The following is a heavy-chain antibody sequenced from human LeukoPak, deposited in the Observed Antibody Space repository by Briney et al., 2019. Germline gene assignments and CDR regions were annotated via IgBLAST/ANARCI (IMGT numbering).Heavy chain of an antibody. CDR3: ARVHGSGGQLGAYYFDY. V-gene: IGHV4-39*07. CDR1: GGSISSSSYY. Sequence: SETLSLTCTVSGGSISSSSYYWGWIRQPPGKGLEWIGSIYYSGSTNYNPSLKSRVTISVDTSKNQFSLKLSSVTAADTAVYYCARVHGSGGQLGAYYFDYWGQGTLVTVSS. CDR2: IYYSGST. J-gene: IGHJ4*02. D-gene: IGHD3-10*01.